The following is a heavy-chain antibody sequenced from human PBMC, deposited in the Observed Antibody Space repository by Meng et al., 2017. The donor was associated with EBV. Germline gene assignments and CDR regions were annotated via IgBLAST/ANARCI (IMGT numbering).Heavy chain of an antibody. V-gene: IGHV4-34*01. CDR1: GGAFSVYY. J-gene: IGHJ5*02. D-gene: IGHD1-26*01. CDR2: INHYGST. Sequence: QVQLQQWGAGLLKATETLSLTRAGYGGAFSVYYWSWIRQPPGKGLEWMGEINHYGSTNYNPSLKSRVTISVDTSKNQFSLKLSSVTAADTAVYYCARGGGDRGGIVGATYRLNWFDPWGQGTLVTVSS. CDR3: ARGGGDRGGIVGATYRLNWFDP.